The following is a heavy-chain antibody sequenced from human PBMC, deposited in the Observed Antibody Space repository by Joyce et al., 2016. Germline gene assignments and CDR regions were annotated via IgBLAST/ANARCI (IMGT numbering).Heavy chain of an antibody. CDR1: GSTFSTSS. Sequence: QLVESGGGVVKPGGSLRLSCEASGSTFSTSSMSWFRQDPGKGLEWVAAMSETSYYIFHAETVRGRFTVSRDNAKKTLYLQMNSLRAEDSAVFYCARGGISYYYAMDVWGQGTTVTVSS. D-gene: IGHD3-16*01. V-gene: IGHV3-21*01. J-gene: IGHJ6*02. CDR3: ARGGISYYYAMDV. CDR2: MSETSYYI.